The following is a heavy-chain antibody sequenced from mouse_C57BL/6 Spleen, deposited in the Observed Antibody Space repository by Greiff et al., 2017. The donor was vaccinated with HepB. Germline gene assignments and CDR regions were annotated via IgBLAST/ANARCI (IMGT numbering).Heavy chain of an antibody. Sequence: QVQLKESGAELVKPGASVKISCKASGYAFSSYWMNWVKQRPGKGLEWIGQIYPGDGDTNYNGKFKGKATLTADKSSSTAYMQLSSLTSEDSAVYFCARGGDGYYPWFAYWGQGTLVTVSA. CDR1: GYAFSSYW. V-gene: IGHV1-80*01. CDR2: IYPGDGDT. D-gene: IGHD2-3*01. CDR3: ARGGDGYYPWFAY. J-gene: IGHJ3*01.